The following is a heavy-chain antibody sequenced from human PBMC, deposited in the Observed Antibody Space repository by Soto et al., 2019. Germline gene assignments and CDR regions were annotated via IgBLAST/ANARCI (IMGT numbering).Heavy chain of an antibody. CDR3: ASRSITMVRGVISGRLPTDYGMDV. J-gene: IGHJ6*02. CDR1: GGSISSGDYS. V-gene: IGHV4-30-4*01. D-gene: IGHD3-10*01. CDR2: IYYSGST. Sequence: SETLSLTCTVSGGSISSGDYSWSWIRQPPGKGREWIGYIYYSGSTYYNPSLKSRVTILVDTSKNQCSLKLSSVTAADTAVYYCASRSITMVRGVISGRLPTDYGMDVWGQGTTVTVSS.